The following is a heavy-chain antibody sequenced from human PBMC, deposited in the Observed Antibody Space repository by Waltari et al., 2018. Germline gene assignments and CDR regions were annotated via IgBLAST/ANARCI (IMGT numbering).Heavy chain of an antibody. CDR2: ISGSGGST. Sequence: EVQLLESGGGLVQPGGSLRLSCAASGFTFSSYAMSWVRQAPGKGLEWVSAISGSGGSTYYADSVKGRFTISRDNSKNPLYLQMNSLRAEDTAVYYCATLSRGIVVVPAAPRMDVWGQGTTVTVSS. CDR3: ATLSRGIVVVPAAPRMDV. CDR1: GFTFSSYA. D-gene: IGHD2-2*01. J-gene: IGHJ6*02. V-gene: IGHV3-23*01.